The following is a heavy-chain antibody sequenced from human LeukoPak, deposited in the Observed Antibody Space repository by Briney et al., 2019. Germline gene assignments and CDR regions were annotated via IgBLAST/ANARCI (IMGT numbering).Heavy chain of an antibody. CDR2: ISAYNSNT. CDR1: GYTFTSYG. Sequence: ASVKVSCKASGYTFTSYGISWVRQAPGQGLEWMGWISAYNSNTNYAQKLQGRVTMTTDTSTSTAYMELRSLRSDDTAVYYCARETRDRFTMIVVAADYWGQGTLVTVSS. J-gene: IGHJ4*02. CDR3: ARETRDRFTMIVVAADY. V-gene: IGHV1-18*01. D-gene: IGHD3-22*01.